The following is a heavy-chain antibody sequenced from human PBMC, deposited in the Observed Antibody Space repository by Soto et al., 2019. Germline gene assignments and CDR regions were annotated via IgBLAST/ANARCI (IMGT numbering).Heavy chain of an antibody. CDR2: IYYSGST. Sequence: SETLSLTCTVSGGSISSSSYYWGWIRQPPGKGLEWIGSIYYSGSTYYNPSLKSRVTISVDTSKNQFSLKLSSVTAADTAVYYCARHSTGYSYGYAENWFDPWGQGTLVTVSS. J-gene: IGHJ5*02. CDR3: ARHSTGYSYGYAENWFDP. CDR1: GGSISSSSYY. V-gene: IGHV4-39*01. D-gene: IGHD5-18*01.